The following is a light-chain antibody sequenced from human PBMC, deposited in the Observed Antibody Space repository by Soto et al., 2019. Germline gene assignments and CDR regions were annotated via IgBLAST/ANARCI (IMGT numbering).Light chain of an antibody. V-gene: IGKV3-11*01. CDR2: DAS. Sequence: EVVLTQSPSSLSVYPGDTSTLSCRASQSVSSYLAWYQQKPGQAPRLVIYDASKRATGIPARFSGSGSGTGFTLTVSSLEPEDFAVYYCQQRSNWTPTFGQGAKVDIK. J-gene: IGKJ1*01. CDR1: QSVSSY. CDR3: QQRSNWTPT.